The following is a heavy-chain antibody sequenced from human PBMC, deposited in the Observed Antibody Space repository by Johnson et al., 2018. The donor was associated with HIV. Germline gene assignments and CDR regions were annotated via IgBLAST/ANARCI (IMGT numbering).Heavy chain of an antibody. V-gene: IGHV3-66*01. J-gene: IGHJ3*02. CDR2: IYGDGTT. Sequence: VQLVESGGGLVQPGGSLRLSCAASGFIVSSNYMSWVRQAPGKGLEWVSVIYGDGTTFYADSVTGRFTISRDNSKNTLYLQMTNLRIEETAVDYWARGGWESDAFDIWGQGTMVTVSS. CDR3: ARGGWESDAFDI. D-gene: IGHD1-26*01. CDR1: GFIVSSNY.